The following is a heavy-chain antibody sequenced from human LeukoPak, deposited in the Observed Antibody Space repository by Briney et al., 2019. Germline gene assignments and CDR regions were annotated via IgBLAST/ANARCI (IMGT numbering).Heavy chain of an antibody. CDR2: IGSSGTYI. CDR3: LPTAEKIDS. J-gene: IGHJ4*02. CDR1: GFTFSSYS. D-gene: IGHD4-17*01. V-gene: IGHV3-21*01. Sequence: GGSLRLSCAASGFTFSSYSMNWVRQAPGKGLEWVSAIGSSGTYIYYADSVKGRFIISRDNAKNSLSLQMNSLRAEDTAVYYCLPTAEKIDSWGQGTLVTVSS.